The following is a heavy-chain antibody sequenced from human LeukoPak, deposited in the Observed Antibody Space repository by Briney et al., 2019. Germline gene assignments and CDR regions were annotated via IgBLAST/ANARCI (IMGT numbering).Heavy chain of an antibody. V-gene: IGHV4-30-4*08. Sequence: SQTLSLTCTVSGGSISRGDYYWSWIRQPPGKGLEWIGYIYYSGSTYYNPSLKSRVTISVDTYKIQFSLKLSSVTAADTAVYYCASRRVMVRGVMLDYWGQGTLVTVSS. CDR3: ASRRVMVRGVMLDY. D-gene: IGHD3-10*01. CDR2: IYYSGST. J-gene: IGHJ4*02. CDR1: GGSISRGDYY.